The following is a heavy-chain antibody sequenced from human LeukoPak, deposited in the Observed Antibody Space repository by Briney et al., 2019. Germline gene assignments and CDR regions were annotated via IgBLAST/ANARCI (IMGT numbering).Heavy chain of an antibody. CDR3: ARAQVMATILSDPFDY. D-gene: IGHD5-24*01. CDR2: IYYSGST. Sequence: SETLSLTCTVSGGSISSSSYYWGWIRQPPGKGLEWIGSIYYSGSTYYNPSLKSRVTISVDTSKNQFSLKLSSVTAADTAVYYCARAQVMATILSDPFDYWGQGTLVTVSS. J-gene: IGHJ4*02. CDR1: GGSISSSSYY. V-gene: IGHV4-39*07.